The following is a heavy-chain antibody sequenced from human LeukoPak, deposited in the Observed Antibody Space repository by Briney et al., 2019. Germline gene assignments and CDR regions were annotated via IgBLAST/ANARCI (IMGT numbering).Heavy chain of an antibody. D-gene: IGHD2-8*01. CDR3: ATDLGYCTNGVCYTNC. CDR1: GGTFSSYA. J-gene: IGHJ4*02. V-gene: IGHV1-69*04. Sequence: ASVKVSCKASGGTFSSYAISWVRQAPGQGLEWMGRIIPILGIANYAQKFQGRVTITADKSTSTAYMELSSLRSEDTAVYYCATDLGYCTNGVCYTNCWGQGTLVTVSS. CDR2: IIPILGIA.